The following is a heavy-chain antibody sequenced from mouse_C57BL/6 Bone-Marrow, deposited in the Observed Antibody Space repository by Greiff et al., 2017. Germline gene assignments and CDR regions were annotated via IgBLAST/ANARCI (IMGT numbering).Heavy chain of an antibody. CDR3: AREGMLSAWFAY. CDR1: GYTFTSYW. Sequence: QVQLQQPGAELVMPGASVKLSCKASGYTFTSYWMHWVKQRPAQGLEWIGEIDPSDSYTNYNQKFQGKSTLTVDKSSSSAYMQLSSLTSEDSAVYYCAREGMLSAWFAYWGQGTLVTVSA. D-gene: IGHD3-3*01. V-gene: IGHV1-69*01. J-gene: IGHJ3*01. CDR2: IDPSDSYT.